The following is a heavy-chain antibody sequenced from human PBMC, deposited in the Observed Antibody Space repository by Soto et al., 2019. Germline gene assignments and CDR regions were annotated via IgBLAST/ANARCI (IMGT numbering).Heavy chain of an antibody. J-gene: IGHJ3*02. CDR2: INPNSGGT. CDR3: ARGVESTGLSAFDI. D-gene: IGHD1-1*01. V-gene: IGHV1-2*04. CDR1: GYTFTGYY. Sequence: ASVKVSCKASGYTFTGYYMHWVRQAPGQGLEWMGWINPNSGGTNYAQKFQGWVTMTRDTSISTAYMELSRLRSDDTAVYYCARGVESTGLSAFDIWGQGAMVTVSS.